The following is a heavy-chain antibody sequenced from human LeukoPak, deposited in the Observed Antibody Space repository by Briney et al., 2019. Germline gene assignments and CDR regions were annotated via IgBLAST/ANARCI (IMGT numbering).Heavy chain of an antibody. CDR2: IYPGDSDT. CDR3: ARRMYGDYQDYFDS. V-gene: IGHV5-51*01. D-gene: IGHD4-17*01. CDR1: GYTFTNYW. Sequence: GESLKISCQGSGYTFTNYWIGWVRQMSGKGLEWMGIIYPGDSDTRYSPSFQGQVTISADKSISTAYLQWSSLKASDTAVYYCARRMYGDYQDYFDSWGQGTLVTVSS. J-gene: IGHJ4*02.